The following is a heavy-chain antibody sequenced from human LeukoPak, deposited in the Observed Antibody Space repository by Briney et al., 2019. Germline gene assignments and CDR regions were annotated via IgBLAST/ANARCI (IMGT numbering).Heavy chain of an antibody. J-gene: IGHJ5*02. Sequence: ASVKVSCKASGYTLSGYCMHWLRQAPGQGLEWMGWIHPNSGDTSFAQKFQGRVTMTRDTSISTAYVELSRLTSDDTAVYYCARGRTGDYYDRSGANWFDPWGQGTLVTVSS. CDR1: GYTLSGYC. D-gene: IGHD3-22*01. V-gene: IGHV1-2*02. CDR3: ARGRTGDYYDRSGANWFDP. CDR2: IHPNSGDT.